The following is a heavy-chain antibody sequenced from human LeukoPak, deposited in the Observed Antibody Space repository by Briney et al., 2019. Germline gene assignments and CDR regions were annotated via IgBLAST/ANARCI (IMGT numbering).Heavy chain of an antibody. CDR1: GFTFSSYW. D-gene: IGHD2-15*01. CDR2: IKQDGSEK. Sequence: GGSLRLSCAASGFTFSSYWMSWVRQPPGKGLEWVANIKQDGSEKYYVDSVKGRFTISRDNAKNSLYLQMNSLRAEDTAVYYCARLPVDATYYYYYGMDVWGQGTTVTVSS. V-gene: IGHV3-7*01. CDR3: ARLPVDATYYYYYGMDV. J-gene: IGHJ6*02.